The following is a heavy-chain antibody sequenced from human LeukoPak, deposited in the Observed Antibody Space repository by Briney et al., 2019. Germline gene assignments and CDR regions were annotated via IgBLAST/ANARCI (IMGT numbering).Heavy chain of an antibody. CDR3: ARGYYYGSGSYYNFLDYYFDY. J-gene: IGHJ4*02. V-gene: IGHV1-69*04. CDR1: GGTFSSYA. CDR2: IIPILGIA. D-gene: IGHD3-10*01. Sequence: SVKVSCKASGGTFSSYAISWVRQAPGQGLEWMGRIIPILGIANYAQKFQGRVTITADKSTSTAYMELSSLRSEDTAVYYCARGYYYGSGSYYNFLDYYFDYWGQGTLVTVSS.